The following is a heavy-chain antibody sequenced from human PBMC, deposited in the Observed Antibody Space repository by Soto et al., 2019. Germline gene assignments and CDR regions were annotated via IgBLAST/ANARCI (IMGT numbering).Heavy chain of an antibody. Sequence: SETLSLTCAVYGGSFRGYYWSWIRQPPWKGLELIGEINHSGSTNYNPSLKSRVTISVDTSKNQLSLKLRSVNAADTAVYYCARGEGSSGPLNWFDPWGQGTLLTVSS. J-gene: IGHJ5*02. CDR2: INHSGST. V-gene: IGHV4-34*01. D-gene: IGHD6-19*01. CDR3: ARGEGSSGPLNWFDP. CDR1: GGSFRGYY.